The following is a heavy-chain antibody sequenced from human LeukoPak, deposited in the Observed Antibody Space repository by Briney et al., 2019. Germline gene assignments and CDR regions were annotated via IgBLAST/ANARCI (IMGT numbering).Heavy chain of an antibody. CDR3: AREGPRGNSQFDY. Sequence: GGSLRLSCAASGFTFSNYGMHWVRQAPGKGLEWVALIWYDGSNKYYTDSVKGRLTIPRDNSKDTLFLQMNSLRAEDTAVYYCAREGPRGNSQFDYWGQGTLVTVSS. J-gene: IGHJ4*02. CDR2: IWYDGSNK. V-gene: IGHV3-33*01. D-gene: IGHD2/OR15-2a*01. CDR1: GFTFSNYG.